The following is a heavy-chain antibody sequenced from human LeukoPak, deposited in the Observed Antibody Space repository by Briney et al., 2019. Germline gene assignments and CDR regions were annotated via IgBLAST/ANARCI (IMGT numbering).Heavy chain of an antibody. CDR3: ARNLLSTARYFVY. Sequence: PSETLSLTCTVSGCSISSYYWSWIRQPPGKGLEWIGYIYYSGSSNYNPSLKSRVTISVDTSNNQFSLNLSSVTAADTAVYYCARNLLSTARYFVYGGQGTLVTVSS. J-gene: IGHJ4*02. CDR2: IYYSGSS. V-gene: IGHV4-59*01. D-gene: IGHD6-25*01. CDR1: GCSISSYY.